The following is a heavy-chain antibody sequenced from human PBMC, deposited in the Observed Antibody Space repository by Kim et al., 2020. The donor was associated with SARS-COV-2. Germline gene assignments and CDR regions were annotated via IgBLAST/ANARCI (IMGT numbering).Heavy chain of an antibody. J-gene: IGHJ6*02. Sequence: GGSLRLSCVTSGFTFREFPMAWVRQAPGKGLEWIGFIRSTIYGGTTDYAASVRGRFIISRDDSKHSSHLQMNSLKTEDTGVYHCGRVDCSSVKCYGGDNRNYYGMDVGGQGTTVIVS. CDR3: GRVDCSSVKCYGGDNRNYYGMDV. CDR1: GFTFREFP. CDR2: IRSTIYGGTT. V-gene: IGHV3-49*04. D-gene: IGHD2-2*01.